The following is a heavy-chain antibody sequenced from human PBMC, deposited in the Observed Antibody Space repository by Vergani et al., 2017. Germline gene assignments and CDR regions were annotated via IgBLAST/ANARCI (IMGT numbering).Heavy chain of an antibody. J-gene: IGHJ6*03. D-gene: IGHD4-11*01. CDR1: GGSFTSYH. V-gene: IGHV4-34*01. CDR3: ARVNTETNGHLYYYYYMDV. Sequence: QVQLQQWGGGLLKPSETLSLTCVVNGGSFTSYHWTWIRQSPGEGLEWVGDIYHTGRPDYNPSFKSRLTMSVDKSRNQFSLTLNSVTATDTAIYFCARVNTETNGHLYYYYYMDVWGQGTAVTVS. CDR2: IYHTGRP.